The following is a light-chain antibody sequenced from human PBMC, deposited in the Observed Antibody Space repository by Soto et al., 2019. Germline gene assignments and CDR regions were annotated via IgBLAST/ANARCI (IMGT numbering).Light chain of an antibody. CDR3: QVWDSSSDVWV. J-gene: IGLJ3*02. CDR1: NIGSKS. Sequence: SYELTQPPSVSVAPGQTARITCGGTNIGSKSVHWYQQKPGQAPVLVVYDDSDRPSGIPERFSGSNSGNTATLTISRVEAGDEADYYCQVWDSSSDVWVFGGGTKLTVL. CDR2: DDS. V-gene: IGLV3-21*02.